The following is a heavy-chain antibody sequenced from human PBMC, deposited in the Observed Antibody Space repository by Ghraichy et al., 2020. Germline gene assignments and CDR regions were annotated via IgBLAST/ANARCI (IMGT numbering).Heavy chain of an antibody. Sequence: ASVKVSCKASGYTFTGYYMHWVRQAPGQGLEWMGWINPNSGGTNYAQKFQGWVTMTRDTSISTAYMELSRLRSDDTAVYYCARDQYGDPNSAFDYWGQGTLVTVSS. V-gene: IGHV1-2*04. CDR3: ARDQYGDPNSAFDY. D-gene: IGHD4-17*01. J-gene: IGHJ4*02. CDR1: GYTFTGYY. CDR2: INPNSGGT.